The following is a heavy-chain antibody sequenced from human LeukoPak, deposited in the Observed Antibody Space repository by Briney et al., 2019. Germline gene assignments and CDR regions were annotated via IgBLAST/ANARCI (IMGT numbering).Heavy chain of an antibody. Sequence: PGGSLRLSCAASEFTFSSYAMHWVRQAPGKGLEWVAVISYDGSNKYYADSVKGRFTISRDNSKNTLYLQMNSLRAEDTAVYYCARDIGPVAAAGISWGQGTLVTVSS. CDR3: ARDIGPVAAAGIS. J-gene: IGHJ5*02. V-gene: IGHV3-30-3*01. D-gene: IGHD6-13*01. CDR1: EFTFSSYA. CDR2: ISYDGSNK.